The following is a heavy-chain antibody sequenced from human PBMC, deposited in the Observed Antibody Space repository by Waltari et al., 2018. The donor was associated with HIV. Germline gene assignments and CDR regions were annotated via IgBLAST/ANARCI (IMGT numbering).Heavy chain of an antibody. V-gene: IGHV3-30-3*01. D-gene: IGHD3-22*01. CDR2: LSDDEAFK. Sequence: QVHLVETGGGVIQPGGSLRLSCAASGFTFSVYAMNWVRRDPGKGLEWLSVLSDDEAFKSDADSVKGRFTVSIDNSKNSFFLHMNDLRPDDTAVYYCARPVSSGYNGLDAFDIWGQGTMVTVSP. J-gene: IGHJ3*02. CDR1: GFTFSVYA. CDR3: ARPVSSGYNGLDAFDI.